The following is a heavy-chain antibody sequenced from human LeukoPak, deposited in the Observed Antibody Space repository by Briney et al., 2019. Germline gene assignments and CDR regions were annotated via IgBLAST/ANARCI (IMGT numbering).Heavy chain of an antibody. J-gene: IGHJ4*02. CDR2: IYTSGST. CDR1: GGSISSYY. V-gene: IGHV4-4*07. CDR3: AKGMEEDMIVVVTSDY. D-gene: IGHD3-22*01. Sequence: SETLSLTCTVSGGSISSYYWSWIRQPAGKGLEWIGRIYTSGSTNYNPSLKSRVTMSVDTSKNQFSLKLSSVTAADTAVYYCAKGMEEDMIVVVTSDYWGQGTLVTVSS.